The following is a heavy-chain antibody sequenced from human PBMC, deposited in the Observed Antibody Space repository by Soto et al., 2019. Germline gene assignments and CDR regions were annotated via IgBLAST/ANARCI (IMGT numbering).Heavy chain of an antibody. D-gene: IGHD2-2*01. V-gene: IGHV1-2*04. J-gene: IGHJ5*02. CDR1: GYTFTGYY. CDR2: INPNSGGT. Sequence: GASVKVSCKASGYTFTGYYMHWVRQAPGQGLEWMGWINPNSGGTNYAQKFQGWVTMTRDTSTSTAYMELSRLRSEDTAVYYCARSRYCSSTSCKWRWFDPWGQGTLVTVSS. CDR3: ARSRYCSSTSCKWRWFDP.